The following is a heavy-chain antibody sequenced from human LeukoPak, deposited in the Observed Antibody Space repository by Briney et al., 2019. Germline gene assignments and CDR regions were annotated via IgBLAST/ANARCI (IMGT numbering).Heavy chain of an antibody. Sequence: GGSLRLSCAASGFTFSSYAMSWVRQAPGKGLEWVSAISGSGGSTYYADSVKGRFTISRDNSKNTLYLQMNSLRAEDTAVYYCAKELSFGDYYDSSGYYYGAYFDYWGQGTLVTVSS. J-gene: IGHJ4*02. CDR2: ISGSGGST. CDR3: AKELSFGDYYDSSGYYYGAYFDY. D-gene: IGHD3-22*01. CDR1: GFTFSSYA. V-gene: IGHV3-23*01.